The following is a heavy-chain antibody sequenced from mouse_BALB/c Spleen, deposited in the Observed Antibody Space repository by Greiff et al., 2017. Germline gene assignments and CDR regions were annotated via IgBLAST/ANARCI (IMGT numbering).Heavy chain of an antibody. CDR3: AREEVRRITYFDY. Sequence: EVQLQQSGAELVKPGASVKLSCTVSGFNIKDTYLHWVKQRPEQGLEWIGRIDPANGNTKYDPKFQGKATITAATSSNTAYLQLSSLTSEDTAVYYCAREEVRRITYFDYWGQGTTLTVSS. D-gene: IGHD2-14*01. J-gene: IGHJ2*01. CDR2: IDPANGNT. V-gene: IGHV14-3*02. CDR1: GFNIKDTY.